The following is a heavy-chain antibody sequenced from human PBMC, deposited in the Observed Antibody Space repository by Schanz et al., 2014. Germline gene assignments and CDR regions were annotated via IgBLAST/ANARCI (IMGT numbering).Heavy chain of an antibody. CDR2: IKSKTDGGTT. V-gene: IGHV3-15*01. CDR3: TTYCDGGCAIDN. J-gene: IGHJ4*02. Sequence: EVQLVESGGGLVQPGGSLRLSCAASGFTVSKNYMSWVRQAPGKGLEWVGRIKSKTDGGTTDYAAPVKGRFTISRDDSKNTLFLQMNSLKTEDTAVYYCTTYCDGGCAIDNWGQGALVTVSS. CDR1: GFTVSKNY. D-gene: IGHD6-19*01.